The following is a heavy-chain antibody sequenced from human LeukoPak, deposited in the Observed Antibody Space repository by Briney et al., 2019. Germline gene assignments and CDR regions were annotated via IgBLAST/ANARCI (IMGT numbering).Heavy chain of an antibody. V-gene: IGHV1-2*02. J-gene: IGHJ4*02. CDR3: ARGEPHGASSWYGC. CDR2: INPNSGGT. Sequence: ASVKVSCKASGYTFTGYYMHWVRQAPGQGLESMGWINPNSGGTNYAQQFQRRVTLTRDTSISTAYMELSRLRSDDTAVYYCARGEPHGASSWYGCWRQGTLVTVSS. D-gene: IGHD6-13*01. CDR1: GYTFTGYY.